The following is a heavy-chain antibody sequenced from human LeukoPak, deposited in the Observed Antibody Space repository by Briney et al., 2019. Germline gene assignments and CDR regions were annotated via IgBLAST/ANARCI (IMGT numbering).Heavy chain of an antibody. D-gene: IGHD3-10*01. CDR2: ISAYNGNT. CDR1: GYTFTSYG. V-gene: IGHV1-18*01. J-gene: IGHJ4*02. Sequence: ASVKVSCKASGYTFTSYGISWVRQAPGQGLEWMGWISAYNGNTNYAQKLQGRVTMTTDTSTSTAYVELRSLRSDDTAVYYCARAAWVITMVRGIDYWGQGTLVTVSS. CDR3: ARAAWVITMVRGIDY.